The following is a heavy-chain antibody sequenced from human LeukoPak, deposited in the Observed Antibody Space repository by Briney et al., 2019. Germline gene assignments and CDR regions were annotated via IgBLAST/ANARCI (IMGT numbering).Heavy chain of an antibody. Sequence: ASVKVSXKASGYTFTSYDINWMRQATGQGLEWMGWMNPNSGNTGYAQKFQGRVTITRNTSISTAYMELSSLRSEDTAVYYCARVFTAARGLENWFDPWGQGTLVTVSS. CDR3: ARVFTAARGLENWFDP. CDR2: MNPNSGNT. V-gene: IGHV1-8*03. J-gene: IGHJ5*02. D-gene: IGHD6-6*01. CDR1: GYTFTSYD.